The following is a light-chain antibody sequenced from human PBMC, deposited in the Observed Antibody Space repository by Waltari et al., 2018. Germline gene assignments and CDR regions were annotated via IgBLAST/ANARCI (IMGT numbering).Light chain of an antibody. CDR3: NSYAGIHLLV. Sequence: QSALTQPPSASVSLGQSITISSTRTSNDIGRFPSVSWYQQNSGKAPKLIIYAVHKRPSGVPDRFSASASGNAASLTVSALQAEDEADYYCNSYAGIHLLVFGGGTRLTVL. CDR1: SNDIGRFPS. CDR2: AVH. J-gene: IGLJ2*01. V-gene: IGLV2-8*01.